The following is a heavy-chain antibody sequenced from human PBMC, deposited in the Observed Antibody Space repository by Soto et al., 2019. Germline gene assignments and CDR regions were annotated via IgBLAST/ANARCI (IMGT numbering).Heavy chain of an antibody. J-gene: IGHJ6*02. CDR3: ARDPHNVVATTYYYYGMDV. D-gene: IGHD2-21*01. CDR1: GGTFSSYA. Sequence: SVKVSCKASGGTFSSYAISWVRQAPGQGLEWMGGIIPIFGTANYAQKFQGRVTITADESTSTAYMELSSLRSEDTAVYYCARDPHNVVATTYYYYGMDVWGQGTTVTVSS. CDR2: IIPIFGTA. V-gene: IGHV1-69*13.